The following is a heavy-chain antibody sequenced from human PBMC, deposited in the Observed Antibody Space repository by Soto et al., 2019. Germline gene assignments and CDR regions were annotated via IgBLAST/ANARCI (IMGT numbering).Heavy chain of an antibody. CDR2: INHSGST. V-gene: IGHV4-34*01. D-gene: IGHD4-17*01. Sequence: SETLSLTCAVYGGSFSGYYWSWIRQPPGKGLEWIGEINHSGSTNYNPSLKSRVTISVDTSKNQFSLKLSSVTAADTAVYYCARGRPTGYYYYYMDVWGKGTTVTVSS. J-gene: IGHJ6*03. CDR3: ARGRPTGYYYYYMDV. CDR1: GGSFSGYY.